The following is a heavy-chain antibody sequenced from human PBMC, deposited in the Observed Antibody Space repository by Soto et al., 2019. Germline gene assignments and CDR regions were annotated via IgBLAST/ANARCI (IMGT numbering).Heavy chain of an antibody. CDR3: ARHDPDYYDSSGYSRGYGMDV. CDR1: GYSFTSYW. Sequence: GESLKISCKGSGYSFTSYWIDWVRQMPGKGLEWMGIIYPGDSDTRYSPSFQGQVTISADKSISTAYLQWSSLKASDTAMYYCARHDPDYYDSSGYSRGYGMDVWGQGTTVTVSS. J-gene: IGHJ6*02. D-gene: IGHD3-22*01. CDR2: IYPGDSDT. V-gene: IGHV5-51*01.